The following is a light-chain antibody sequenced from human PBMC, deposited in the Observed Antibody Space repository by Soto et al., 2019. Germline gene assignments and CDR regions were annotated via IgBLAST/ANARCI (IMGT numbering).Light chain of an antibody. Sequence: EILMTQSPATLSVSPGERATLSCRASHSVSSNLAWYQQKPGQTPRLLIYGASARATGTPARLSGSGSGTEDSTPISSVQHEDFAVDYCHQHNKCPQFTFGQGTKVEIK. J-gene: IGKJ1*01. V-gene: IGKV3-15*01. CDR2: GAS. CDR1: HSVSSN. CDR3: HQHNKCPQFT.